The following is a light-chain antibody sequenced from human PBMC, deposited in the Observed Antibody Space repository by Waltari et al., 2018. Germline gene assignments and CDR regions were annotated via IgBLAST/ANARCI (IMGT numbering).Light chain of an antibody. Sequence: YVLTQPPSVSVAPGKTATLTCGGDNIDSKSVNWYQPKAGQAHVLVLFYDTDRPSGIPDRFSGSNTGNTATLTISCVEAGDEADYHCQVWDDTTNSVVFGGGTRLTVL. CDR1: NIDSKS. V-gene: IGLV3-21*01. J-gene: IGLJ3*02. CDR2: YDT. CDR3: QVWDDTTNSVV.